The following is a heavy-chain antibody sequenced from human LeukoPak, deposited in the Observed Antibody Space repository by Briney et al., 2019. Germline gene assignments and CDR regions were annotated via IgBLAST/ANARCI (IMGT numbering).Heavy chain of an antibody. V-gene: IGHV4-61*02. CDR3: VRTTVAGSDYNGMDV. J-gene: IGHJ6*02. CDR1: GGSFSTGSYY. Sequence: PSQTLSLTCTVSGGSFSTGSYYWSWIREPAGKGLEWIGRIFTTGSANYNPSLKSRVTISVDTSKNQFSLKLSTVTAADTAVYYCVRTTVAGSDYNGMDVWGQGTTVTVPS. D-gene: IGHD6-19*01. CDR2: IFTTGSA.